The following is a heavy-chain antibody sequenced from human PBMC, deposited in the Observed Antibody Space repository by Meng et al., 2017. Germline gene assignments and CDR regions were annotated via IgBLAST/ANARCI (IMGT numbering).Heavy chain of an antibody. D-gene: IGHD2-15*01. V-gene: IGHV3-11*01. CDR2: ISSSGSTI. J-gene: IGHJ4*02. Sequence: GGSLRLSCAASGFTFSDYYMSWIRQAPGKGLEWVSYISSSGSTIYYADSVKGRFTISRGNAKNSLYLQMNSLRAEDTAVYYCARDRGQYCSGGSCYSGKKFDYWGQGTLVTVSS. CDR3: ARDRGQYCSGGSCYSGKKFDY. CDR1: GFTFSDYY.